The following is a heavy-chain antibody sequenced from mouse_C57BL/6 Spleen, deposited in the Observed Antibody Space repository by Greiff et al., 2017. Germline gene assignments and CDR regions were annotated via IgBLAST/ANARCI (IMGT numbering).Heavy chain of an antibody. CDR3: ARGGYYAMDY. J-gene: IGHJ4*01. CDR1: GFTFSDYY. V-gene: IGHV5-12*01. Sequence: EVKVVESGGGLVQPGGSLKLSCAASGFTFSDYYMYWVRQTPETRLEWVAYISNGGGSTYYPDTVKGRFTISRDNAKNTLYLQMSRLKSEDTAMCYCARGGYYAMDYWGQGTSVTVSS. CDR2: ISNGGGST.